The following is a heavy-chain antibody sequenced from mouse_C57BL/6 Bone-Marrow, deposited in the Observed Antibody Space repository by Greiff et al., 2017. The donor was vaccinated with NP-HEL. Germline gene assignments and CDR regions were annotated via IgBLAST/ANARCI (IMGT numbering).Heavy chain of an antibody. CDR1: GFTFSDYG. CDR3: ARRIYDYDSYYFDY. J-gene: IGHJ2*01. D-gene: IGHD2-4*01. V-gene: IGHV5-17*01. CDR2: ISSGSSTI. Sequence: DVMLVESGGGLVKPGGSLKLSCAASGFTFSDYGMHWVRQAPEKGLEWVAYISSGSSTIYYADTVKGRFTISRDNAKNTLFLQMTSLRSEDTAMYYCARRIYDYDSYYFDYWGQGTTLTVSS.